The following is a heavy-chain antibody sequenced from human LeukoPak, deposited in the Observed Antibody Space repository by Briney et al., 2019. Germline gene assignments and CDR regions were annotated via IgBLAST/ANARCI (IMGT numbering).Heavy chain of an antibody. Sequence: PGGSLRLSCAASGFTFSSYGMNWVRQAPGKGLEWISGISPSGGGTYYADFVKGRFTISRDDSKNTLYLQMNSLRGDDTAVYYCAKNGVYGSGSYYHHDAFDIWGQGTMVTVSS. CDR3: AKNGVYGSGSYYHHDAFDI. J-gene: IGHJ3*02. CDR2: ISPSGGGT. CDR1: GFTFSSYG. V-gene: IGHV3-23*01. D-gene: IGHD3-10*01.